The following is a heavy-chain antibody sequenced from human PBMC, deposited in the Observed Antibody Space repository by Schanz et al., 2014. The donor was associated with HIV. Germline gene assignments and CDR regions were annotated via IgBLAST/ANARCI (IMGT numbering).Heavy chain of an antibody. CDR1: GHTFTNYG. CDR3: ARGARYGMDV. V-gene: IGHV1-18*04. J-gene: IGHJ6*04. CDR2: ISVYNGNT. Sequence: QVQLVQSGAEVKKPGASVKVSCKASGHTFTNYGISWVRQAPGQGLEWMGWISVYNGNTKYAQKVQARVTMTTDTSTSTAYMDLKSMRSDDTAIYYCARGARYGMDVWGKGTTVIVSS.